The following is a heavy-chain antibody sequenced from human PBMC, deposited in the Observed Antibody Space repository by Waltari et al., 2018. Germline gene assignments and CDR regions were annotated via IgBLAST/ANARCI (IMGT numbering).Heavy chain of an antibody. CDR3: ARENRQWLAPEPYYFDY. V-gene: IGHV3-30*03. J-gene: IGHJ4*02. CDR1: GCLFCPYA. Sequence: QVQLVGSGGVVVQPGRSLRRSCAASGCLFCPYARRRVRQAPGKGLEWVAVLSYDGSNKYYADSLKGRFTISRDNSNNTLYLQMNTLTPEDTAVYFCARENRQWLAPEPYYFDYWGLGTLVTVTS. D-gene: IGHD6-19*01. CDR2: LSYDGSNK.